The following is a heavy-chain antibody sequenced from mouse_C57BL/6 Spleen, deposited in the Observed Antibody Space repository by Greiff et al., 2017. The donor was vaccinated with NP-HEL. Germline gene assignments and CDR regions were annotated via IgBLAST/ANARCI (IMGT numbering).Heavy chain of an antibody. V-gene: IGHV1-72*01. D-gene: IGHD1-1*01. Sequence: QVQLQQPGAELVKPGASVKLSCKASGYTFTSYWMHWVKQRPGRGLEWIGRIDPNSGGTKYNEKFKSKATLTVDKPSSTAYMQLSSLTSEDSAVSYCARPPYGSSSYYAMDYWGQGTSVTVSS. CDR2: IDPNSGGT. J-gene: IGHJ4*01. CDR3: ARPPYGSSSYYAMDY. CDR1: GYTFTSYW.